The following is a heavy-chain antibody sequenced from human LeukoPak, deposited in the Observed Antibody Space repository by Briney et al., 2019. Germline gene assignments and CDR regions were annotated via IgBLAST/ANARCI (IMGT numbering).Heavy chain of an antibody. CDR3: ARDSGVGSFGYYFDH. Sequence: ASAKLSCRASGYTFTTYVIHWVRQAPGQRLEWMGWINTGNGNTKYSQKFQDRATITRDTSAGTAYMELSSLTSEDTAVYYCARDSGVGSFGYYFDHWGQGTLVTVSS. CDR1: GYTFTTYV. V-gene: IGHV1-3*04. D-gene: IGHD5-18*01. CDR2: INTGNGNT. J-gene: IGHJ4*02.